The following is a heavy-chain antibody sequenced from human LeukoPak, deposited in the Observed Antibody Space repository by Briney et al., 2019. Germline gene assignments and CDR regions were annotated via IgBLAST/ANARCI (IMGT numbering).Heavy chain of an antibody. CDR2: IIPIFGTA. Sequence: SSVKVSCKASGDTFSSYAICWVQQAPGQGLEWMGGIIPIFGTANYAQKFQGRVTITTDESTSTAYMELSSLRSEDTAVYYCARENSGWYDYWGQGTLVTVSS. V-gene: IGHV1-69*05. J-gene: IGHJ4*02. D-gene: IGHD6-19*01. CDR3: ARENSGWYDY. CDR1: GDTFSSYA.